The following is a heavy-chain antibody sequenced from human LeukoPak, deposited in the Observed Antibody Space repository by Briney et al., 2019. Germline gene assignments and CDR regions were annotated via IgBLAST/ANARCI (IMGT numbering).Heavy chain of an antibody. V-gene: IGHV3-21*01. CDR3: ATTPN. D-gene: IGHD4-23*01. J-gene: IGHJ4*02. Sequence: PGGSLRHSCAASGFTFNTYIMNWVRQAPGKGLEWVSSISTSSSYIYYADSVKGRFTISRDNAKNSLFLQMNSLRAEDTAIYYCATTPNWGQGTLVIVSS. CDR2: ISTSSSYI. CDR1: GFTFNTYI.